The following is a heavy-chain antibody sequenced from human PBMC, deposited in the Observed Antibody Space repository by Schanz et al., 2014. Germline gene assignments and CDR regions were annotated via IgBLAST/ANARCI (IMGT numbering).Heavy chain of an antibody. CDR3: ARVRYDILTDYYTEYYFDS. CDR2: ISRSSGRI. CDR1: GFTFSRYN. J-gene: IGHJ4*02. Sequence: EAQLLESGGGLVQPGGSLRLSCAGTGFTFSRYNMNWVRQAPGRGLEWVSSISRSSGRIYYSDSVKGRFTISRDNAKNLVYLQMNSLRAEDTAVYYCARVRYDILTDYYTEYYFDSWGQGTLVAVSS. V-gene: IGHV3-21*06. D-gene: IGHD3-9*01.